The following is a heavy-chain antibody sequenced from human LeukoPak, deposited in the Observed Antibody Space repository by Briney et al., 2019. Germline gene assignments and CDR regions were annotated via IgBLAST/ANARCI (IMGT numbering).Heavy chain of an antibody. D-gene: IGHD3-9*01. V-gene: IGHV1-69*05. CDR1: GGTFSSYA. J-gene: IGHJ4*02. CDR3: ARDLEGLLFGGGDYDILGD. Sequence: VASVKLSCKASGGTFSSYAISWVRQAPGQGLEWMGRIIPIFGTANYAQKFQGRVTITTDESTSTAYMELSSLRSEDTAVYYCARDLEGLLFGGGDYDILGDWGQGTLVTVSS. CDR2: IIPIFGTA.